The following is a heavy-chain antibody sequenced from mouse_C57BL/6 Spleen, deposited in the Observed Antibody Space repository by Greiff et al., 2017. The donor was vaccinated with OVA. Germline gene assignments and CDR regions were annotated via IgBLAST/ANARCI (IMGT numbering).Heavy chain of an antibody. CDR3: TRAGDYYGSSSHYYAMDY. V-gene: IGHV5-9-1*02. Sequence: EVKLVESGEGLVKPGGSLKLSCAASGFTFSSYAMSWVRQTPEKRLEWVAYISSGGDYFYYADTVQGRFTISRDNARNTLYLQMSSLKSEDTAMYYCTRAGDYYGSSSHYYAMDYWGQGTSVTVSS. J-gene: IGHJ4*01. CDR1: GFTFSSYA. D-gene: IGHD1-1*01. CDR2: ISSGGDYF.